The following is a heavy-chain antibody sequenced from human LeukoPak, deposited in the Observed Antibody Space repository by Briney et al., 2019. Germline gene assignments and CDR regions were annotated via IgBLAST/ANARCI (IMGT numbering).Heavy chain of an antibody. CDR2: IRGISTTI. V-gene: IGHV3-48*01. CDR1: GFTFSTSS. D-gene: IGHD2-2*01. CDR3: ARDARSHCGTDACYGPYFDY. J-gene: IGHJ4*02. Sequence: GGSLRLSCAASGFTFSTSSMNWVRQTPGKGLEWISYIRGISTTIYYADSVKGRFTTSRDNAKNSRYLQMNDLRAENTGVYFCARDARSHCGTDACYGPYFDYWGQGSLVTVSS.